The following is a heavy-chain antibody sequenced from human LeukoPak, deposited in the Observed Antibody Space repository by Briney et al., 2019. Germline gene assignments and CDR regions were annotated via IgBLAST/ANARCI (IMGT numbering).Heavy chain of an antibody. V-gene: IGHV4-59*01. Sequence: SETLSLTCTVSGDSISSYYCSWIRQPPGKGLEWIGYIYYSGSTSYNPSLKSRVTISLDTSNNQFSLKLRSVTAADTAVYYCARSGWLQFDYFDYWGQGILVTVSS. CDR3: ARSGWLQFDYFDY. CDR1: GDSISSYY. D-gene: IGHD5-24*01. J-gene: IGHJ4*02. CDR2: IYYSGST.